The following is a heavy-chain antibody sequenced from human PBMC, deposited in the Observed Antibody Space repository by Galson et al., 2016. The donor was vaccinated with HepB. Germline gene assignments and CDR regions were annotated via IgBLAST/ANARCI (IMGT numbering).Heavy chain of an antibody. D-gene: IGHD4-11*01. CDR2: ISGVSDRT. CDR3: AKESPYSNVRQYYLEN. Sequence: SLRLSCAASGFTFSNYVMSWVRQAPGKGPEWVSAISGVSDRTYYAGSMKDRFIISRDDSRNMLFLQLNSLRAEDTAIYYCAKESPYSNVRQYYLENWGLGTLVTVSS. J-gene: IGHJ4*01. CDR1: GFTFSNYV. V-gene: IGHV3-23*01.